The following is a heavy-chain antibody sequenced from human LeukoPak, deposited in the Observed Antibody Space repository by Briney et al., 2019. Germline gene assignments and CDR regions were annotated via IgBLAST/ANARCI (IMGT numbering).Heavy chain of an antibody. CDR3: ARRTLSVGASITFYFDY. CDR1: GFTFDDYG. CDR2: INWNGGST. Sequence: GGSLRLSCAASGFTFDDYGMSWARQAPGKGLEWVSGINWNGGSTGYADSVKGRFTISRDNAKNSLYLQMNSLRAEDTALYYCARRTLSVGASITFYFDYWGQGTLVTVSS. D-gene: IGHD1-26*01. V-gene: IGHV3-20*04. J-gene: IGHJ4*02.